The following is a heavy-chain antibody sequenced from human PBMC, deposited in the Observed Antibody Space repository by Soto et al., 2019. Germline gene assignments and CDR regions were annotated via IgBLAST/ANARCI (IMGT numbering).Heavy chain of an antibody. Sequence: GGSLRLSCAASRFTFDDYAMHWVRQAPGKGLEWVSGISWNSGSIGYADSVKGRFTISRDNAKNSLYLQMNSLRAEDTALYYCAKGGQTGGAFDIWGQGTMVTVS. D-gene: IGHD3-10*01. V-gene: IGHV3-9*01. CDR1: RFTFDDYA. CDR3: AKGGQTGGAFDI. CDR2: ISWNSGSI. J-gene: IGHJ3*02.